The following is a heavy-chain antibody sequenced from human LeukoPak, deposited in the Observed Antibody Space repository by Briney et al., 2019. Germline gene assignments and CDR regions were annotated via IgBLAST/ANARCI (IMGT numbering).Heavy chain of an antibody. D-gene: IGHD4-23*01. CDR3: ARGSRDYGGSNVSPVDY. CDR1: GGSFSGYY. Sequence: PSETLSLTCAVYGGSFSGYYGSWIRQPPGKGLEWIGEINHSGSTNYNPSLKSRVTISVDTSKNQFSLKLSSVTAADTAVYYCARGSRDYGGSNVSPVDYWGQGTLVTVSS. V-gene: IGHV4-34*01. CDR2: INHSGST. J-gene: IGHJ4*02.